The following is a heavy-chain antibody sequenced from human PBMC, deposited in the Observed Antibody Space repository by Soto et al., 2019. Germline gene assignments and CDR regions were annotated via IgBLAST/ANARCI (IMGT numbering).Heavy chain of an antibody. V-gene: IGHV4-34*01. J-gene: IGHJ6*02. CDR1: GGSFSGYY. Sequence: SETLSLTCAVYGGSFSGYYWSWIRQPPGKGLEWIGEINHSGSTNYNPSLKSRVTISVDTSKNQFSLKLSSVTAADTAVYYCARGLLSDVDIVATTHYYYGMDVWGQGTTVTVSS. D-gene: IGHD5-12*01. CDR3: ARGLLSDVDIVATTHYYYGMDV. CDR2: INHSGST.